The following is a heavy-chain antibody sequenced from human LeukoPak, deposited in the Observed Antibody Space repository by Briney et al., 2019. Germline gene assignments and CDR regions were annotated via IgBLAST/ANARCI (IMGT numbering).Heavy chain of an antibody. CDR1: GFTFSSHS. V-gene: IGHV3-21*01. CDR2: ISGSSSYI. CDR3: ARDRASSWPFDY. D-gene: IGHD6-13*01. J-gene: IGHJ4*02. Sequence: GGSLRLSCAASGFTFSSHSMNWVRQAPGKGLEWVSSISGSSSYIYYADSVKGRFTISRDNAKNSLYLQMNSLRAEDTAVYYCARDRASSWPFDYWGQGTLVTVSS.